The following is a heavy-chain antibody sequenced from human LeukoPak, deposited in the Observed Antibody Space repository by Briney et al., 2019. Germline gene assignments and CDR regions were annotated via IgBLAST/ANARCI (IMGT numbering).Heavy chain of an antibody. CDR1: GFTFSRYW. CDR2: ISWNSGII. V-gene: IGHV3-9*01. Sequence: HAGGSLTLSCAASGFTFSRYWMHWVRQAPGKGLEWVSGISWNSGIIGYADSVKGRFTISRDNAKNSLYLQMNSLRAEDTAVYYCARDQGEMDAFDYRGQGTLVTVSS. CDR3: ARDQGEMDAFDY. J-gene: IGHJ4*02. D-gene: IGHD3-16*01.